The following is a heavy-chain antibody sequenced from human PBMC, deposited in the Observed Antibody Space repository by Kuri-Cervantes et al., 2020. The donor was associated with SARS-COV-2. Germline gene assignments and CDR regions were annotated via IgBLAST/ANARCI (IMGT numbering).Heavy chain of an antibody. V-gene: IGHV3-33*05. Sequence: GESLKISCAASGFTLSGYGIHWVRQAPGKGLEWVAATSADRTKEYYLDSVKGRFAISRDNSKNTVYLQINSLRAEDTAVYYCARDSDPTGYYWYFDLWGRGTLVTVSS. CDR2: TSADRTKE. J-gene: IGHJ2*01. CDR3: ARDSDPTGYYWYFDL. CDR1: GFTLSGYG. D-gene: IGHD3-9*01.